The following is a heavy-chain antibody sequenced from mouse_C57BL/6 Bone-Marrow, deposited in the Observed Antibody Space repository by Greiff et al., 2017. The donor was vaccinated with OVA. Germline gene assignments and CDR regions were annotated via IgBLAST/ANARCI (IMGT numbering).Heavy chain of an antibody. CDR2: IYPGDGDT. Sequence: QVQLQQSGPELVKPGASVKISCKASGYAFSSSWMNWMKQRPGKGLEWIGRIYPGDGDTNYNGKFKGKATLTADKSSSTAYMQLSSLTSEDSAVYFCAGDSSSYAWFAYWGQGTLVTVSA. V-gene: IGHV1-82*01. D-gene: IGHD3-2*02. J-gene: IGHJ3*01. CDR3: AGDSSSYAWFAY. CDR1: GYAFSSSW.